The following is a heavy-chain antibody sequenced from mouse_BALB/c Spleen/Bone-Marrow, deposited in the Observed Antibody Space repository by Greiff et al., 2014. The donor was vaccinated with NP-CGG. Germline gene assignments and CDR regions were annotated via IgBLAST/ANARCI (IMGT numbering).Heavy chain of an antibody. CDR2: IRLKSNNYAT. Sequence: EVMLVESGGGLVQPGGSMKLSCVASGFTFSNYWMNWVRQSPEKGLEWVAEIRLKSNNYATHYAESVKGRFTISRDDSKSSVYLQMNNLRAKDTGIYYCIRRGRGYAMDYWGQGTSVTVSS. J-gene: IGHJ4*01. CDR3: IRRGRGYAMDY. CDR1: GFTFSNYW. V-gene: IGHV6-6*02.